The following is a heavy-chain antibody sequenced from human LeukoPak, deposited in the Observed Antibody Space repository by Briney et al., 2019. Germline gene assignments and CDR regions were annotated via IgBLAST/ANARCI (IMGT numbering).Heavy chain of an antibody. CDR1: GGSISSGDYY. D-gene: IGHD6-6*01. CDR3: ARDPREYSSSRLDY. Sequence: SETLSLTCTVSGGSISSGDYYWSWIRQPPGKGLEWIGYIYYSGSTYYNPSLKSRVTISVDTSKNQFSLKLSSVTAADTAVYYCARDPREYSSSRLDYWGQGTLVTVSS. CDR2: IYYSGST. J-gene: IGHJ4*02. V-gene: IGHV4-30-4*08.